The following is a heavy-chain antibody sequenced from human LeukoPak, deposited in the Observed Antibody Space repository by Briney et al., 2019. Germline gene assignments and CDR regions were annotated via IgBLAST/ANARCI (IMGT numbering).Heavy chain of an antibody. V-gene: IGHV4-34*01. CDR1: GGSFSDYY. Sequence: SETLSLTCAVYGGSFSDYYWTWIRQPPGKGLEWIGDINHSGSTNCNPSLKSRVTLSVDTSKNQFSLKLTSVTAADTAVYYCARARGAVAIEYWDQGTLVTVSS. D-gene: IGHD6-19*01. CDR3: ARARGAVAIEY. CDR2: INHSGST. J-gene: IGHJ4*02.